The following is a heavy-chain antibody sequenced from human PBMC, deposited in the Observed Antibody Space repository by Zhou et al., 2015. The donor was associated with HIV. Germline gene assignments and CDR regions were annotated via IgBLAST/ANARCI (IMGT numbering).Heavy chain of an antibody. CDR2: ITPMFQME. CDR1: GGTFSGSD. V-gene: IGHV1-69*04. Sequence: LVQSGTEVRKPGSSVNVSCKASGGTFSGSDMSWVRQAPGQGLEWMGSITPMFQMETYAEKFRARLTITVDKSTRAAYMELSSLTSEDAAVYYCARSSGNYDFAFDIWGQGTRVIVSA. CDR3: ARSSGNYDFAFDI. D-gene: IGHD3-22*01. J-gene: IGHJ3*02.